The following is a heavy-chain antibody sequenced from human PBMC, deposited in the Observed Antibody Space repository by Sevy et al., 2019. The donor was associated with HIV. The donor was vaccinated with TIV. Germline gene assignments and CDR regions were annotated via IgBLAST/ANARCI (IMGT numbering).Heavy chain of an antibody. D-gene: IGHD3-9*01. CDR2: ISYHGRDK. CDR3: AKDFTGYHGMDV. CDR1: GISFTTSG. Sequence: GGSLRLSCVVSGISFTTSGMHWVRQAPGKGLEWVAVISYHGRDKFYAESVKGRSTISRDNSKNMLYLQMNSLRAEDTAVYYCAKDFTGYHGMDVWGQGTKVTVSS. V-gene: IGHV3-30*18. J-gene: IGHJ6*02.